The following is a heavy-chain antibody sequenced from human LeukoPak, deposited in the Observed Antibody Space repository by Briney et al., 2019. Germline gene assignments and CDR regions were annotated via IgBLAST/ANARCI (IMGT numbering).Heavy chain of an antibody. Sequence: GASVKVSCRASGYIFTDYAILWVRQAPGQRLEWLGWINAGNGHTKYSQNFLGRVTLTRDTSATTASMEMNSLRSEDTALYYCARGRWSATTASYYFDFWGLGTLVTVSS. V-gene: IGHV1-3*01. D-gene: IGHD2-21*02. CDR2: INAGNGHT. J-gene: IGHJ4*02. CDR3: ARGRWSATTASYYFDF. CDR1: GYIFTDYA.